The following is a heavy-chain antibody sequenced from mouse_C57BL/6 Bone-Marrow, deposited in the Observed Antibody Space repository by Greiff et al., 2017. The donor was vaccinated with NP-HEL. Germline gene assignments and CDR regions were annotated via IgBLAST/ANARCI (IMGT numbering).Heavy chain of an antibody. CDR3: ARRDTIVTSYAMDY. CDR2: ISSGGSYT. V-gene: IGHV5-6*02. CDR1: GFTFSSYG. Sequence: EVKLVESGGDLVKPGGSLKLSCAASGFTFSSYGMSWVRQTPDKRLEWVATISSGGSYTYYPDSVKGRFTISIDNAKHTPYLQMSSLKSEDTAMYYCARRDTIVTSYAMDYWGQGTSVTVSS. D-gene: IGHD2-5*01. J-gene: IGHJ4*01.